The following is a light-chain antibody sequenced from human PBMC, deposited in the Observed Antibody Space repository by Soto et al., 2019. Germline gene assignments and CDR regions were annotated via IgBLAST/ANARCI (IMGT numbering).Light chain of an antibody. J-gene: IGLJ2*01. V-gene: IGLV2-14*01. CDR2: EVS. CDR1: SSDVGGYNH. CDR3: SSYSSSTTLVV. Sequence: QSALTQPASVSGSPGQSITISCTGTSSDVGGYNHVSWYQQHPGKAPKLMLFEVSNRPSGVSNRFSGSKSGNTASLTISGLQAEDEADYHCSSYSSSTTLVVFGGGTKVTVL.